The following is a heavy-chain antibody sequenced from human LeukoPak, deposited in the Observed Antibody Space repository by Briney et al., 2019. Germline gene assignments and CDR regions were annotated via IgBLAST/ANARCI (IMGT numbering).Heavy chain of an antibody. CDR3: ARHPPGIAAAGTGFDY. CDR1: GGTFSSYA. D-gene: IGHD6-13*01. Sequence: ASVKVSCKASGGTFSSYAISWVRQAPGQGLEWMGWMNPNSGNTGYAQKFQGRVTMTRNTSISTAYMELSSLRSEDTAVYYCARHPPGIAAAGTGFDYWGQGTLVTVSS. J-gene: IGHJ4*02. V-gene: IGHV1-8*02. CDR2: MNPNSGNT.